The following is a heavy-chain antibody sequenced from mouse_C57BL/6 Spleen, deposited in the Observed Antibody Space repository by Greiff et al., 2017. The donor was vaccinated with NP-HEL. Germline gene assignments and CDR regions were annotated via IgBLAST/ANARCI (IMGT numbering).Heavy chain of an antibody. V-gene: IGHV1-50*01. D-gene: IGHD1-1*01. CDR1: GYTFTSYW. J-gene: IGHJ3*01. CDR2: IDPSDSYT. Sequence: QVQLQQPGAELVKPGASVKLSCKASGYTFTSYWMQWVKQRPGQGLEWIGEIDPSDSYTNYNQKFKGKATLTVDTSSSTAYMQLSSLTSEDSAVYYCARTVVATEAYWGQGTLVTVSA. CDR3: ARTVVATEAY.